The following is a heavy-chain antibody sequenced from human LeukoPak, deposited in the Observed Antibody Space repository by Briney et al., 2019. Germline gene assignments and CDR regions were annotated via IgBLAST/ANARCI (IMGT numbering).Heavy chain of an antibody. CDR2: IIPIFGTA. CDR3: ARAPRTYYYDSSGYDY. CDR1: GGTFSSYA. Sequence: GASVEVSCKASGGTFSSYAISWVRQAPGQGLEWMGGIIPIFGTANYAQKFQGRVTITADESTSTAYMELSSLRSEDTAVYYCARAPRTYYYDSSGYDYWGQGTLVTVSS. V-gene: IGHV1-69*13. J-gene: IGHJ4*02. D-gene: IGHD3-22*01.